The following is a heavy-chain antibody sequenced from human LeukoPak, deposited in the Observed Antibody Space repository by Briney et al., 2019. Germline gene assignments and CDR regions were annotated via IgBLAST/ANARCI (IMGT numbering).Heavy chain of an antibody. Sequence: GGSLRLSCAASGFTFSRHSMNWVRQAPGKGLEWVSSISGSSTYIYYADSVKGRFTISRDNAKNSLYLQMNSLRAEDTAVYYCARDDPSIAARWGQGTLVTVSS. V-gene: IGHV3-21*01. J-gene: IGHJ4*02. CDR1: GFTFSRHS. D-gene: IGHD6-6*01. CDR3: ARDDPSIAAR. CDR2: ISGSSTYI.